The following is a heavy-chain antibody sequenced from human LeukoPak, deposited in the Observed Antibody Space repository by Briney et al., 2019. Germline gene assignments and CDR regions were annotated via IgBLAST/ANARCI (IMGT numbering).Heavy chain of an antibody. D-gene: IGHD3-9*01. CDR1: GYTFTSYD. V-gene: IGHV1-8*01. Sequence: ASVKVSCKASGYTFTSYDINWVRQATGQGLEWMGWMNPNSGNTGYAQKFQGRVTMTEDTSTDTAYMELSSLRSEDTAVYYCASNPDWLYKNWFDPWGQGTLVTVSS. CDR3: ASNPDWLYKNWFDP. CDR2: MNPNSGNT. J-gene: IGHJ5*02.